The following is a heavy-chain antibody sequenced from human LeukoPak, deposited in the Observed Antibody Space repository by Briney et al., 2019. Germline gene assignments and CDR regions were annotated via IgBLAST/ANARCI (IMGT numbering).Heavy chain of an antibody. Sequence: GGSLRLSCVASGFTFSTYWMSWVRQAPGKGLEWVAYIKPDGSEKSYVDSVKGRFTISRDNSKNTLYLQMNSLRAEDTAVYYCAKDYYGSGRPFDIWGQGTMVTVSS. D-gene: IGHD3-10*01. V-gene: IGHV3-7*01. J-gene: IGHJ3*02. CDR3: AKDYYGSGRPFDI. CDR2: IKPDGSEK. CDR1: GFTFSTYW.